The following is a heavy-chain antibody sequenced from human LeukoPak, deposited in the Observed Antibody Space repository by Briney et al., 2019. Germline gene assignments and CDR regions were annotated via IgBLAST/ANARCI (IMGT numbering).Heavy chain of an antibody. V-gene: IGHV4-30-4*08. J-gene: IGHJ4*02. CDR3: ARASRNYGGDYFDY. D-gene: IGHD1-7*01. Sequence: SETLSLTCTVSGGSISSGDYYWSWIRQPPGKGLEWIGYIYYSGSTYYNPSLKSRVTISVDTSKNQFSLKLSSVTAADTAVYYCARASRNYGGDYFDYWGQGTLVTVSS. CDR2: IYYSGST. CDR1: GGSISSGDYY.